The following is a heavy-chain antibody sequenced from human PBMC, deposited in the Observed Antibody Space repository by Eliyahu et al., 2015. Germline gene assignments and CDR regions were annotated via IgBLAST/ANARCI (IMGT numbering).Heavy chain of an antibody. CDR3: AAARVGGGYDILTGYCPLDY. Sequence: QSGPEVKKPGTSVKVSCRASGFTFTSSAVQWVRQARGQRLEWIGWIVXGSGNTNYAQKFQERVTITRDMSTSTAYMELSSLRSEDTAVYYCAAARVGGGYDILTGYCPLDYWGQGTLVTVSS. CDR2: IVXGSGNT. CDR1: GFTFTSSA. J-gene: IGHJ4*02. V-gene: IGHV1-58*01. D-gene: IGHD3-9*01.